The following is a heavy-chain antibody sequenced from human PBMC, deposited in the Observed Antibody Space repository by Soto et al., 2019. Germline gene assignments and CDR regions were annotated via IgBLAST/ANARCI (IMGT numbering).Heavy chain of an antibody. J-gene: IGHJ6*02. CDR3: ARRGYGMDV. D-gene: IGHD3-10*01. CDR1: GFTFSSYA. V-gene: IGHV3-30-3*01. Sequence: VQLVESGGGVVQPGRSLRLSCAASGFTFSSYAMHWVRQAPGKGLEWVAVISYDGSNKYYADSVKGRFTISRDNSKNTLYLQMNSLRAEDTAVYYCARRGYGMDVWGQGTTVTVSS. CDR2: ISYDGSNK.